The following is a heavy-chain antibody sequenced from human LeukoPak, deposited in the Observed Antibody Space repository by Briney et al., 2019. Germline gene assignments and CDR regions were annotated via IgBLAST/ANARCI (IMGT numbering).Heavy chain of an antibody. Sequence: GGSLRLSCAASGFTFSSYAMSWVRQAPGKGLEWVSANSGSGGSTYYADSVKGRFTISRDNSKNTLYLQMNSLRAEDTAVYYCARSLRSMVRGVREFDYWGQGTLVTVSS. CDR2: NSGSGGST. J-gene: IGHJ4*02. CDR1: GFTFSSYA. V-gene: IGHV3-23*01. D-gene: IGHD3-10*01. CDR3: ARSLRSMVRGVREFDY.